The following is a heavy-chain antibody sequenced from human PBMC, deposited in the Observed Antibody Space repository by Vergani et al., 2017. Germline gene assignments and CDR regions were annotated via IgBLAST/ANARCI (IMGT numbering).Heavy chain of an antibody. CDR1: GYTFTSYY. Sequence: QVQLVQSGAEVKKPGASVKVSCKASGYTFTSYYMHWVRQAPGQGLEWMGIINPSGGSTSYAQKFQGRVTISVDTSKNQFSLKLSSVTAADTAVYYCARRHYVWGSYRYTFDYWGQGTLVTVSS. CDR2: INPSGGST. J-gene: IGHJ4*02. V-gene: IGHV1-46*01. CDR3: ARRHYVWGSYRYTFDY. D-gene: IGHD3-16*02.